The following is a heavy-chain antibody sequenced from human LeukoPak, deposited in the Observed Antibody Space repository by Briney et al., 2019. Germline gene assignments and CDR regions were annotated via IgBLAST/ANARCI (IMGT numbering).Heavy chain of an antibody. CDR1: GFKFNRYS. CDR2: ISSGSDYI. Sequence: GGSLRLSCSASGFKFNRYSMNWVRQAPGKGLQWVSSISSGSDYIFYADSLKGRFTVSRDNGKNSLYLQINNLRVEDTATYYCARSVDYWGRGTLVAVSS. V-gene: IGHV3-21*01. CDR3: ARSVDY. J-gene: IGHJ4*02.